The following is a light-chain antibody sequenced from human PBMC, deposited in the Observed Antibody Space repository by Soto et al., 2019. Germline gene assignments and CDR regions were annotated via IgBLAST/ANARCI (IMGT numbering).Light chain of an antibody. J-gene: IGKJ4*01. CDR3: QHLHNYPPT. Sequence: DIQVTQSPSFMSASVGDRVTITCRASQGIYSDLAWYQQKPGKAPNLLIYDASTLQSGVPSRFSGSGSGTEFTLTISSLQAEDFATYYCQHLHNYPPTFCGGTKVEIK. V-gene: IGKV1-9*01. CDR1: QGIYSD. CDR2: DAS.